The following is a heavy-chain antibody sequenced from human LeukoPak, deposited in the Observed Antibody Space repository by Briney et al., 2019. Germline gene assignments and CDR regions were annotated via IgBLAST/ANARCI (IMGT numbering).Heavy chain of an antibody. J-gene: IGHJ4*02. D-gene: IGHD6-13*01. CDR1: DDSISSSTYY. V-gene: IGHV4-39*07. CDR2: LYYSGKT. CDR3: AIRFGRLEAGGTPFDS. Sequence: SSETLSLTCIIPDDSISSSTYYWGWIRQPPGKGLEWIGTLYYSGKTYYNPSLKSRVTISIDTSKKQFSLKLTSVTAADTALYYCAIRFGRLEAGGTPFDSWGQGTLVTVSS.